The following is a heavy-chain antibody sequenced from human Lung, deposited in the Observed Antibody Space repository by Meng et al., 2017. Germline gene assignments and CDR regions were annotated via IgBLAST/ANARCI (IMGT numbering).Heavy chain of an antibody. CDR3: AHIVLYDSYDY. D-gene: IGHD3-22*01. V-gene: IGHV2-5*01. J-gene: IGHJ4*02. CDR1: GFSLGSSGVG. CDR2: IYWNYDK. Sequence: ITVKESGPTLVKPQQTLTLTCTFSGFSLGSSGVGVGWVRKPPGKALEWLALIYWNYDKRYSPSLKSRLTITKDTSKNQVVLTMTIMDPVDTATYYCAHIVLYDSYDYWGQGTLVTVSS.